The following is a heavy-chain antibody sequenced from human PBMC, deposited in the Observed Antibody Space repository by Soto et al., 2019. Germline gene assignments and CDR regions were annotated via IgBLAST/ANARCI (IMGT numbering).Heavy chain of an antibody. D-gene: IGHD6-19*01. V-gene: IGHV1-69*12. J-gene: IGHJ4*02. CDR3: ASELAVAGTFRPYYFDY. CDR2: IIPIFGTA. Sequence: QVQLVQSGAEVKKPGSSVKVSCKASGGTFSSYAISWVRQAPGQGLEWMGGIIPIFGTANYAQKFQGRVTITAXXSXSXXYMELSSLRSEDTAVYYCASELAVAGTFRPYYFDYWGQGTLVTVSS. CDR1: GGTFSSYA.